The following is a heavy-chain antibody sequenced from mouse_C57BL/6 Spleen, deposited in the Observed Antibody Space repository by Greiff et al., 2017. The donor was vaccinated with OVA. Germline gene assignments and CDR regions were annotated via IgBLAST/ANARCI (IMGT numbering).Heavy chain of an antibody. J-gene: IGHJ2*01. CDR1: GFTFSNYW. CDR3: TIYYYGSSFHFDY. Sequence: EVHLVESGGGLVQPGGSMKLSCVASGFTFSNYWMNWVRQSPEKGLEWVAQIRLKSDNYATHYAESVKGRFTISRDDSKSSVYLQMNNLRAEDTGIYYCTIYYYGSSFHFDYWGQGTTLTVSS. V-gene: IGHV6-3*01. D-gene: IGHD1-1*01. CDR2: IRLKSDNYAT.